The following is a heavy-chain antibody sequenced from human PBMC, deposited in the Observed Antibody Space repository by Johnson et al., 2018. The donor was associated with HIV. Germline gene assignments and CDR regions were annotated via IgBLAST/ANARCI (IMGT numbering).Heavy chain of an antibody. V-gene: IGHV3-20*04. Sequence: VQLVESGGGLVKPGGSLRLSCAASGFTFDDYGMSWVRQVQGKGLEWVAGIDWDGGSQRYADSVKGRFTISRDNAKNSLYLQMNSLRAEDTAVYYCARDRPIAAACHDAFDIWGQGTMVTVSS. CDR2: IDWDGGSQ. J-gene: IGHJ3*02. D-gene: IGHD6-13*01. CDR3: ARDRPIAAACHDAFDI. CDR1: GFTFDDYG.